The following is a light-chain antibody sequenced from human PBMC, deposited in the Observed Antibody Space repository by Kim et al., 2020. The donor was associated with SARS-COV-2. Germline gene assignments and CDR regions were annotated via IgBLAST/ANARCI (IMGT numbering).Light chain of an antibody. CDR1: SLRSYY. Sequence: SSELTQDPAVSVALGQTVRITCQGDSLRSYYASWYQQRPGQAPVVVMYGKNNRPSGIPDRFSGSRSGNTASLTITGAQAEDEAEYYCNSRDSSGNHVVLGGGTKLTVL. CDR2: GKN. CDR3: NSRDSSGNHVV. V-gene: IGLV3-19*01. J-gene: IGLJ2*01.